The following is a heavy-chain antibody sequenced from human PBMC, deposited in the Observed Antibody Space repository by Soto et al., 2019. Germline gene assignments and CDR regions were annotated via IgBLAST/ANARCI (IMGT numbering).Heavy chain of an antibody. V-gene: IGHV5-10-1*01. J-gene: IGHJ6*02. CDR3: ARSSSPRDRYYYYGMDV. D-gene: IGHD6-6*01. Sequence: GESLKISCKGPGYSFTSYWISWVRQMPGKGLEWMGRIDPSDSYTNYSPSFQGHVTISADKSISTAYLQWSSLKASDTAMYYCARSSSPRDRYYYYGMDVWGQGTTVTVSS. CDR1: GYSFTSYW. CDR2: IDPSDSYT.